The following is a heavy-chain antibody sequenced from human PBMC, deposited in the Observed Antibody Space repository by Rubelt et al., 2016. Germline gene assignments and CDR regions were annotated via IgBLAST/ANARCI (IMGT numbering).Heavy chain of an antibody. Sequence: QVQLQESGPGLVKPSETLSLTCTVSGGSISSYYWSWIRQPPGKGLEWIGYIYYSGSTNYNPSLKSRVIISVDTSKNQFALKLSAVTAADTAVYYCARVGDGVVAAAGTQWGQGTLVTVSS. V-gene: IGHV4-59*12. CDR3: ARVGDGVVAAAGTQ. CDR1: GGSISSYY. J-gene: IGHJ4*02. D-gene: IGHD6-13*01. CDR2: IYYSGST.